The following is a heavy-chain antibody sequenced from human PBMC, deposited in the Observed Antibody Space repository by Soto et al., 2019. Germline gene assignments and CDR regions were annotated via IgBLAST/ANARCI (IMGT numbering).Heavy chain of an antibody. Sequence: GGSLRLSCAASGFTFSSYAMSWVRQAPGKGLEWVSAISGSGGSTYYADSVKGRFTISRDNSKNTLYLQMNSLRAEDTAVYYCAKGPNTHYSSGLNWFDPWGQGTLVTVSS. CDR2: ISGSGGST. CDR1: GFTFSSYA. D-gene: IGHD6-19*01. J-gene: IGHJ5*02. V-gene: IGHV3-23*01. CDR3: AKGPNTHYSSGLNWFDP.